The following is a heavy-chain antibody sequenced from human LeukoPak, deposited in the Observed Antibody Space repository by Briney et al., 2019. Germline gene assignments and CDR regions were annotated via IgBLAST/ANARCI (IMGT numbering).Heavy chain of an antibody. J-gene: IGHJ4*02. CDR3: AKGSLGYCSRGSCESFDY. CDR1: GFTFSSYV. D-gene: IGHD2-15*01. CDR2: ISGSGGST. Sequence: GSLRLSCAASGFTFSSYVMSWVRQAPGKGLEWVSAISGSGGSTYYPDSVKGRFTISRDNSKNTLFLQMNSLGVEDTAVYYCAKGSLGYCSRGSCESFDYWGQGTLVTVSS. V-gene: IGHV3-23*01.